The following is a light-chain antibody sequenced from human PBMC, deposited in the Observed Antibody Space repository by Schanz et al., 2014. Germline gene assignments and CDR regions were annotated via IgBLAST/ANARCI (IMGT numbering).Light chain of an antibody. V-gene: IGLV2-11*01. Sequence: QSALTQPRSVSGSPGQSVTISCTGTSSDVGSYDYVSWYQQHPGTVPKPMIYNVNTRPSGVPDRFSGSKSGNTASMTISGLQADDEADYYCCSYAGSFTWVFGGRTKLTVL. CDR3: CSYAGSFTWV. CDR2: NVN. J-gene: IGLJ3*02. CDR1: SSDVGSYDY.